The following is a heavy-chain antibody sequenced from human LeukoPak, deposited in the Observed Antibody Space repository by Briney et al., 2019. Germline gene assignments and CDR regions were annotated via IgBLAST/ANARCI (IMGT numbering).Heavy chain of an antibody. D-gene: IGHD3-10*01. CDR1: GYTFTSYY. V-gene: IGHV1-46*01. CDR2: INPSGGST. Sequence: ASVKISCKASGYTFTSYYMHWVRHAPGQGLEWMGIINPSGGSTSYAQKFQGRVTMTRDTSTSTIYMELSSLRSEDTAVYYCARDGYYYGSGSYLPDWGQGTLVTVSS. J-gene: IGHJ4*02. CDR3: ARDGYYYGSGSYLPD.